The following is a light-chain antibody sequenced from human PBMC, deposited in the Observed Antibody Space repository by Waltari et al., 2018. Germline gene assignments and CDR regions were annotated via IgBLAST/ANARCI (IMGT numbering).Light chain of an antibody. J-gene: IGLJ2*01. V-gene: IGLV3-1*01. Sequence: SYELTQPPSVSVSPGQTASITCSGDKLGDKYASWYQQKPGQSPVLVIYQDTKRPSGIPERFSGSNSGNTATLTISGTQGMDEADYYCLAWDSSTAWFFGGGTKLTVL. CDR2: QDT. CDR1: KLGDKY. CDR3: LAWDSSTAWF.